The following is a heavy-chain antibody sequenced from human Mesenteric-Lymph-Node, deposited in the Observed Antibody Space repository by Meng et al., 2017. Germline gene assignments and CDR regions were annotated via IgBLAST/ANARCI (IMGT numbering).Heavy chain of an antibody. CDR3: ARDVAY. V-gene: IGHV3-53*02. CDR2: IYSGGGT. J-gene: IGHJ4*02. Sequence: LVETGGGLIHPGRSLRLSCAASGFTVSSSSMSWVRQAPGKGLEWVSIIYSGGGTNYADSVKGRFTISRDSSKNTLSLQMNNMRAEDTAVYYCARDVAYWGQGTLVTVSS. CDR1: GFTVSSSS.